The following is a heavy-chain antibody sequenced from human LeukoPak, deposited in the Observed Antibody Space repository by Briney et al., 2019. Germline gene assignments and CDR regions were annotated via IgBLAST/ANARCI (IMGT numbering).Heavy chain of an antibody. CDR1: VHTFSVDN. CDR2: ISSSSSTI. V-gene: IGHV3-48*02. Sequence: GGSLRLSCAASVHTFSVDNVNSVRQAPGKGLEWVSSISSSSSTIYYADSVEGRFTISRDNAKNSLYLQMNNLTDDETAVYYCARGSHSGDFLFDYWGQGTLVTVSS. CDR3: ARGSHSGDFLFDY. J-gene: IGHJ4*02. D-gene: IGHD4-17*01.